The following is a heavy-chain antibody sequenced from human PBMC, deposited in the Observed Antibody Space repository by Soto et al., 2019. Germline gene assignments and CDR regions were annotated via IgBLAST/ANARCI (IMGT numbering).Heavy chain of an antibody. CDR3: ARGYNDFWSGYLTWFDP. Sequence: PSETLSLTCTVSGASISRYYWSWIRQSPGKGLEWIGYLYNTGSTIYNPSLKSRVTISVDTSKNQFSLKLSSLTAADTAVYYCARGYNDFWSGYLTWFDPWGQGTLVTVS. CDR2: LYNTGST. D-gene: IGHD3-3*01. V-gene: IGHV4-59*01. J-gene: IGHJ5*02. CDR1: GASISRYY.